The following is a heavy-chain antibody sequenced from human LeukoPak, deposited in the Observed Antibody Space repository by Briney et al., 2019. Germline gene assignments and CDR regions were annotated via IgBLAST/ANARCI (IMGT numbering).Heavy chain of an antibody. D-gene: IGHD3-3*01. Sequence: PSETLSLTCTVSGGSISTTNYYWGWIRQPPGRDLEWIGSIYSSGNTYYNPSLESRVTISVDTSKNQLSLKLTSATAADTSVYYCARGSIFGVVTDAFDIWGQGTMVTVSS. CDR3: ARGSIFGVVTDAFDI. J-gene: IGHJ3*02. CDR1: GGSISTTNYY. V-gene: IGHV4-39*01. CDR2: IYSSGNT.